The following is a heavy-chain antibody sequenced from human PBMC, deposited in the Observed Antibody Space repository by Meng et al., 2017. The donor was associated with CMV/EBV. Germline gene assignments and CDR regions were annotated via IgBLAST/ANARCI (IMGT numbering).Heavy chain of an antibody. Sequence: GGSLRLSCAASGFTVSSNYMSWVRQAPGKGLVWVSRINSDGSSTSYADSVKGRFTISRDNAKNTLYLQMNSLRAEDTAVYYCARDSSSWYSRDYYYYGMDVWGQGTTVTVSS. J-gene: IGHJ6*02. V-gene: IGHV3-74*01. D-gene: IGHD6-13*01. CDR1: GFTVSSNY. CDR3: ARDSSSWYSRDYYYYGMDV. CDR2: INSDGSST.